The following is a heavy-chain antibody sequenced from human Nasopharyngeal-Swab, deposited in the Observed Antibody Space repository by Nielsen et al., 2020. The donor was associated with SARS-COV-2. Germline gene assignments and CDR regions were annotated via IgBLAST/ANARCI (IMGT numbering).Heavy chain of an antibody. J-gene: IGHJ4*02. D-gene: IGHD3-10*01. CDR3: ARGRARITMDRGVKQQHFDY. Sequence: WIRQPPGKGLEWIGEINHSGSTNYNPSLKSRVTISVDTSKNQFSLKLSSVTAADTAVYYCARGRARITMDRGVKQQHFDYWGQGTLVTVSS. CDR2: INHSGST. V-gene: IGHV4-34*01.